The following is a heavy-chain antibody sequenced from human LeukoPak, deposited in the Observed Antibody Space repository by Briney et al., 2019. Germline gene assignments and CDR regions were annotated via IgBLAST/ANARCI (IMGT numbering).Heavy chain of an antibody. Sequence: GGSLSLSCAASGFTFSSYWMSWVRQAPGKGLEWVANIKQDGSEKYYVDSVKGRFTISRDNAKNSLYLQMNSLRAEDTAVYYCARAEAIFGVVTFDYWGQGTLVTVSS. CDR1: GFTFSSYW. D-gene: IGHD3-3*01. CDR3: ARAEAIFGVVTFDY. J-gene: IGHJ4*02. CDR2: IKQDGSEK. V-gene: IGHV3-7*01.